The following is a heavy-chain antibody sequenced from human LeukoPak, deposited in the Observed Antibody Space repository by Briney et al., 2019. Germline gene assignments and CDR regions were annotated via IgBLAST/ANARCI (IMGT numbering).Heavy chain of an antibody. CDR1: GYSFTSYW. V-gene: IGHV5-51*01. Sequence: GESLKISCKGSGYSFTSYWIGWVRQMPGKGLEWMGIIYPGDSDTRYSPSFQGQVTISADKSISTAYLQWRSLKASDTAMYYCATNYRLPAANYYYMDVWGKGTTVTVSS. J-gene: IGHJ6*03. D-gene: IGHD2-2*01. CDR3: ATNYRLPAANYYYMDV. CDR2: IYPGDSDT.